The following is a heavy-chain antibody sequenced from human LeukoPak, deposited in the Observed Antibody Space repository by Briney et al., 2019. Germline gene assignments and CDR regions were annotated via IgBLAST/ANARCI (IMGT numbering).Heavy chain of an antibody. Sequence: QSGGSLRLSCAASGFTFSNYGMHWVRQAPGKGLEWVAVISYDGAYKSYADSVKGRFTISRDNSKNTLYLQMNTLRTADTALYYCAKDRSQWLPHSNCFDPWGQGTLVTVSS. CDR1: GFTFSNYG. CDR2: ISYDGAYK. V-gene: IGHV3-30*18. CDR3: AKDRSQWLPHSNCFDP. D-gene: IGHD6-19*01. J-gene: IGHJ5*02.